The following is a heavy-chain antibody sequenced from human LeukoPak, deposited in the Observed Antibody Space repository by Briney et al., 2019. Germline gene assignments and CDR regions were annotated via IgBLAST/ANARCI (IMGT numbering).Heavy chain of an antibody. CDR2: IYYSGST. Sequence: SGTLSLTCTVSGGSISSSSYYWGWIRQPPGKGLEWIGSIYYSGSTYYNPSLKSRVTISVDTSKNQFSLKLSSVTAADTAVYYCASSLRWLPFYWGQGTLVTVSS. V-gene: IGHV4-39*01. D-gene: IGHD5-24*01. CDR3: ASSLRWLPFY. CDR1: GGSISSSSYY. J-gene: IGHJ4*02.